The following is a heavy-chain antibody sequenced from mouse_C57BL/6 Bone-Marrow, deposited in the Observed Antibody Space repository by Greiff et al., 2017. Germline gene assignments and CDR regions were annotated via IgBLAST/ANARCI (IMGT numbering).Heavy chain of an antibody. Sequence: QVQLQQPGAELVRPGTSVKLSCKASGYTFTSYWMHWVKQRPGQGLEWIGVIDPSDSYTNYNQKFKGKATLTVDTSSSTAYMQRSSLTSEDSAVXYCAREGLHWYYAMDYWGQGTSVTVSS. V-gene: IGHV1-59*01. CDR2: IDPSDSYT. CDR1: GYTFTSYW. CDR3: AREGLHWYYAMDY. D-gene: IGHD3-3*01. J-gene: IGHJ4*01.